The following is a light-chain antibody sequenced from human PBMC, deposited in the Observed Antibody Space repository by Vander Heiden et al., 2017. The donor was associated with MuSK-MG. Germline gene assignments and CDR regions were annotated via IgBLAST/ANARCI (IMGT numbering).Light chain of an antibody. V-gene: IGLV3-21*04. J-gene: IGLJ2*01. CDR3: QVWDSSSEHPV. CDR2: CES. Sequence: SSVLTQTPAVSVASGQTARITCRGNSLGRKNAHWYQQKPGQAPVLVICCESDRPSVLPDRSSASNSRTTATLTISRVAAEDEADYYYQVWDSSSEHPVFGGGTKLTVL. CDR1: SLGRKN.